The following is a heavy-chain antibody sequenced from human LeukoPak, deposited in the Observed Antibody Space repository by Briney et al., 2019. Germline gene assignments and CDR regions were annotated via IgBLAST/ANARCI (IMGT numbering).Heavy chain of an antibody. Sequence: GASVKVSCKASGYTFIGYYIHWVRQAPGQGLEWMGWINPNSGGTNCAQKFQGRVTMTRDTSIRTAYMELIRLTSDDTAVYYCARGTLRGYDYWGQGTLVTVSS. CDR3: ARGTLRGYDY. D-gene: IGHD4-17*01. CDR2: INPNSGGT. V-gene: IGHV1-2*02. CDR1: GYTFIGYY. J-gene: IGHJ4*02.